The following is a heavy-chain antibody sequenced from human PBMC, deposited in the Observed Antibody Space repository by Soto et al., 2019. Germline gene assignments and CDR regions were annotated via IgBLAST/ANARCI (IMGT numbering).Heavy chain of an antibody. J-gene: IGHJ4*02. CDR3: AREFAPGSPNYDY. Sequence: PGGSLRLSCAACRFTFSNYAMSWVRQAPGKGLEWVSTFTRSGNAYYADSVKGRFTIYRDNSKNTLYLQMDSLRAEDTAVYYCAREFAPGSPNYDYWGLGTLVTVSS. CDR2: FTRSGNA. D-gene: IGHD3-10*01. V-gene: IGHV3-23*01. CDR1: RFTFSNYA.